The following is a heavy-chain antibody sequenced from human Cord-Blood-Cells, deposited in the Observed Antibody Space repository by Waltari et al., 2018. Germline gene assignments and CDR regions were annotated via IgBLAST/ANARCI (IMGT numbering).Heavy chain of an antibody. V-gene: IGHV3-30*18. CDR2: LSYDGSNK. Sequence: QVQLVESGGGVVQPGRSLRLSCAASGFTFSSYGMHWVRQAPGKGLEWVAVLSYDGSNKYYADSVKGRFTISRDNSKNTLYLQMNSLRAEDTAVYYCAKDFGAGDAFDIWGQGTMVTVSS. D-gene: IGHD3-10*01. CDR1: GFTFSSYG. CDR3: AKDFGAGDAFDI. J-gene: IGHJ3*02.